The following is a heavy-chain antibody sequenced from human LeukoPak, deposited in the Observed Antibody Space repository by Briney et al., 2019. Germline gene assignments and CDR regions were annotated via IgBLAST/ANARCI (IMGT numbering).Heavy chain of an antibody. Sequence: ASVKVSCKASGYTFTSYYMHWVRQAPGQGLEWMGIINPSGGSTSYAQKLQGRVTMTRDTSTSTVYMELSSLRSEDTAVYYCARGTYYDFWSGYYRAYYYYGMDVWGQGTTVTVSS. V-gene: IGHV1-46*01. CDR1: GYTFTSYY. D-gene: IGHD3-3*01. CDR3: ARGTYYDFWSGYYRAYYYYGMDV. J-gene: IGHJ6*02. CDR2: INPSGGST.